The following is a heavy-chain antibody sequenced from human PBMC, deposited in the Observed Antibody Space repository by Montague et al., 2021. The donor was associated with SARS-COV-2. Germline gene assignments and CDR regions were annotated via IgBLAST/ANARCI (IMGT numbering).Heavy chain of an antibody. CDR1: GGSIGSSNYY. CDR2: IYDSGST. V-gene: IGHV4-39*02. J-gene: IGHJ3*02. CDR3: ARRGRKLLPVATTIGGFDI. Sequence: ETLSLTCTVSGGSIGSSNYYWDWIRQPPGRGLKWIGSIYDSGSTXYNPSLKSRVTISVDTSKNHFSLKLSSVTAADTAVYYCARRGRKLLPVATTIGGFDIWGQGTMVTVSS. D-gene: IGHD5-12*01.